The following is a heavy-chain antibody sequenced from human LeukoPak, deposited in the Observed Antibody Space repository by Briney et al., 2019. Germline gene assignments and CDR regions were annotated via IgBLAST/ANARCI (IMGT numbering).Heavy chain of an antibody. Sequence: PGRSLRLSCAASGFTFSSYGMHWVRQAPGKGLEWVALITYDGYYKYYADSVKGRFTISRDNSKNMYLQMNSLRAEDTAVYYCARWDHWGQGTLVTVSS. J-gene: IGHJ4*02. CDR1: GFTFSSYG. CDR3: ARWDH. V-gene: IGHV3-30*03. CDR2: ITYDGYYK.